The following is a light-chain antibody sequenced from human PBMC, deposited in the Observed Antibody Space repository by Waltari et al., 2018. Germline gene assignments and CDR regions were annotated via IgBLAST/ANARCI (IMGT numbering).Light chain of an antibody. J-gene: IGKJ4*01. Sequence: IVFTHSPATLALCAGGRATLSCRASQSVSNFLAWYQQKPGQAPSLLIYHASKRATDIPDRFSGRGSGTDFTLTISSLEPGDSAVYYCQQRANWPPLTFGGGTRVEI. CDR2: HAS. CDR3: QQRANWPPLT. CDR1: QSVSNF. V-gene: IGKV3-11*01.